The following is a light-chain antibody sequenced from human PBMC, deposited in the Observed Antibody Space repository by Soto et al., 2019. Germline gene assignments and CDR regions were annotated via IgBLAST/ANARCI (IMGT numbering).Light chain of an antibody. V-gene: IGKV3-20*01. Sequence: EIVLMQSPGTLSLSPGERATLSCRASQTVNKNYLAWYQQKPGQAPRLLIYGASRRATGIPDRFSGSGPGTDFTLTINRLEPEDFAVYSCQQYGGSPMYTFGQGTKVEIK. CDR2: GAS. CDR3: QQYGGSPMYT. J-gene: IGKJ2*01. CDR1: QTVNKNY.